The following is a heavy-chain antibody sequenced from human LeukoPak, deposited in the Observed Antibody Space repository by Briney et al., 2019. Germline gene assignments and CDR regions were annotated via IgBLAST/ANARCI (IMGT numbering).Heavy chain of an antibody. CDR2: IVGSRDKT. J-gene: IGHJ4*02. Sequence: GGSLRLSCAVSGFSVSTYAMSWARQAPGKGLEWVSAIVGSRDKTYYAESVKGRFTISRDNSKNTLYLQMNSLRAEDTAVYYCVRDDDRPDNGLDYWGQGTLVTVSS. D-gene: IGHD3-22*01. CDR1: GFSVSTYA. V-gene: IGHV3-23*01. CDR3: VRDDDRPDNGLDY.